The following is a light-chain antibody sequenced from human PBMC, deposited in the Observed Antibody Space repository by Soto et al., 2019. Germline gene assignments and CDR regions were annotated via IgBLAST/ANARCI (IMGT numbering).Light chain of an antibody. CDR1: QSVSSNF. Sequence: EIVLTQSPGTLSLSPGERATLSCRASQSVSSNFLAWYQEKPGQAPRLLIYGASSRATGIPDRFSGSGSGTDFTLTITRLEPEDFAVYFCQQYDRSPITFGQGTRLEIK. V-gene: IGKV3-20*01. CDR3: QQYDRSPIT. CDR2: GAS. J-gene: IGKJ5*01.